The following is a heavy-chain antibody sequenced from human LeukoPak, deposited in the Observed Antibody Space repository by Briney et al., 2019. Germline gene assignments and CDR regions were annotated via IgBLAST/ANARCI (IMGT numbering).Heavy chain of an antibody. V-gene: IGHV3-48*01. CDR3: ARGDGYNFFDY. D-gene: IGHD5-24*01. CDR1: GFTFSSYS. CDR2: IRSSSGTI. Sequence: GGSLRLSCAASGFTFSSYSMNWVRQAPGKGLEWVSNIRSSSGTIYYADSVKGRFTISRDNSENTLYLQMKSLRAEDTAVYYCARGDGYNFFDYWGQGTLVTVSS. J-gene: IGHJ4*02.